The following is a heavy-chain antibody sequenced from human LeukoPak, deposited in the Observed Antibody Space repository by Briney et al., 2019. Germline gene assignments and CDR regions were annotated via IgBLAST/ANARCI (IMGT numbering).Heavy chain of an antibody. CDR2: INGDAGRT. CDR1: GFAFSRHW. D-gene: IGHD1-26*01. V-gene: IGHV3-74*01. Sequence: GGSLRLACDASGFAFSRHWMHWVRHAPGKVLVWVSNINGDAGRTGYADSVKGRFTTSRDNAKNTLYLHMNSLRVEDTAVYYCARDEVGAPPIDYWGQGALVTVSS. CDR3: ARDEVGAPPIDY. J-gene: IGHJ4*02.